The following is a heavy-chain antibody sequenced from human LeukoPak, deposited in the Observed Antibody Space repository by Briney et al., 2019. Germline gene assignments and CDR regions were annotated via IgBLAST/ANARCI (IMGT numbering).Heavy chain of an antibody. V-gene: IGHV1-2*02. J-gene: IGHJ5*02. CDR3: AREWGYCSSTSCPPWFDP. Sequence: GASVKVSCKASGYTLTGYYMHWVRQAPGQGLEWMGWINPNSGGTNYAQKFQGRVTMTRDTSISTAYMELSRLRSDDTAVYYCAREWGYCSSTSCPPWFDPWGQGTLVTVSS. CDR2: INPNSGGT. D-gene: IGHD2-2*01. CDR1: GYTLTGYY.